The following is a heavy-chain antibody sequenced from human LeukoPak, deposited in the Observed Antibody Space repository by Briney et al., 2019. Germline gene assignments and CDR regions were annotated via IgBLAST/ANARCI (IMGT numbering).Heavy chain of an antibody. CDR3: ARERSSSGGHSWFDP. J-gene: IGHJ5*02. Sequence: LETLSLTCTVSGGYIITSGHYWGWIRQPPGKGLEWIGSIYYTGVTSTNPFFRSRMSISVDTSKNQFSLNLTSVTAADAAVYCARERSSSGGHSWFDPWGQGTLVTVSS. V-gene: IGHV4-39*07. CDR1: GGYIITSGHY. CDR2: IYYTGVT. D-gene: IGHD4-23*01.